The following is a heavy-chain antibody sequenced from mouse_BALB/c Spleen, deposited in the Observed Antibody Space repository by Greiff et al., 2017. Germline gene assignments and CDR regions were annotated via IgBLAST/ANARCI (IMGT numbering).Heavy chain of an antibody. V-gene: IGHV5-6-5*01. J-gene: IGHJ4*01. CDR2: ISRGGST. Sequence: EVMLVESGGGLVKPGGSLKLSCAASGFTFSSYAMSWVRQTPEKRLEWVASISRGGSTYYPNSVKGRFTISRDNARNILYLQMSSLRSEDTAMYYCAREDYYGSSYVRAMDYWGQGTSVTVSS. CDR1: GFTFSSYA. D-gene: IGHD1-1*01. CDR3: AREDYYGSSYVRAMDY.